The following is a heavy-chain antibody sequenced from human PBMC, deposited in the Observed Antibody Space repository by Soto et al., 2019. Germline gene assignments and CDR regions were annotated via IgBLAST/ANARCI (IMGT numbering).Heavy chain of an antibody. CDR1: GFTFNSLS. CDR2: ISQDGRVT. Sequence: QVQLVESGGGMVQPGTSLRLSCAASGFTFNSLSLPWVRQRPDKGLEGVAVISQDGRVTFYADFVKGRFTVSRDNSKNTIYLQVNSLRAEDTAVYYCAREPYGDSQYFDYWGQGTLVTVSS. J-gene: IGHJ4*02. D-gene: IGHD2-21*02. V-gene: IGHV3-30*04. CDR3: AREPYGDSQYFDY.